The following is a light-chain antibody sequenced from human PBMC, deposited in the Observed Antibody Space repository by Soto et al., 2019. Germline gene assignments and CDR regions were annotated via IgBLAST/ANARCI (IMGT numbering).Light chain of an antibody. Sequence: ETVLTQSPGTLSLSPGESATLSCRASQSVRSNYLAWYQQKPGQAPRLLIYDASTRATGIPDRFSGSGSATDYTLTISRLEPEDFAVYYCQQCESSPITFGQGTRLE. V-gene: IGKV3-20*01. CDR1: QSVRSNY. J-gene: IGKJ5*01. CDR2: DAS. CDR3: QQCESSPIT.